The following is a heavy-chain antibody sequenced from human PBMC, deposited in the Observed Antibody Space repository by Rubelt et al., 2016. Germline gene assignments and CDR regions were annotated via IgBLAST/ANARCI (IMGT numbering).Heavy chain of an antibody. CDR2: IHYSGST. CDR3: ARHDYYDTSGYPY. D-gene: IGHD3-22*01. V-gene: IGHV4-59*05. J-gene: IGHJ4*02. CDR1: GGSITNYF. Sequence: QVRLQESGPGLVKPSGTLSLTCTVSGGSITNYFWNWIRQPPGKGLEWIGSIHYSGSTYYNPSLKSRVTISEDTSKKQFSLNLKSVTAADTAVYYCARHDYYDTSGYPYWGQGTLVTVSS.